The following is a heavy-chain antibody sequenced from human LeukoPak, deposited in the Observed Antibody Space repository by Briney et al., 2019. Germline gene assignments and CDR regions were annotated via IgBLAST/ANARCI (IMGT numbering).Heavy chain of an antibody. Sequence: PGGSLRLSCAASGFTFSSYEMNWARQAPGKGLEWVSYISSSGSTIYYADSVKGRFTISRDNAKNSLYLQMNSLRAEDTAVYYCAGYCSGGSCYLPPTWGQGTLVTVSS. J-gene: IGHJ4*02. CDR3: AGYCSGGSCYLPPT. CDR1: GFTFSSYE. CDR2: ISSSGSTI. D-gene: IGHD2-15*01. V-gene: IGHV3-48*03.